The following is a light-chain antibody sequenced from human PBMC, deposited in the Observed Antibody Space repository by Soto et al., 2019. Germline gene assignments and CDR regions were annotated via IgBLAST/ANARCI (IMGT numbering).Light chain of an antibody. CDR3: QQYNNCPPWT. CDR2: GAS. J-gene: IGKJ1*01. V-gene: IGKV3-15*01. Sequence: IVMTQSPATLSVSPWERATLSCRASQSVSSNLAWYQQKPGQAPRLLLYGASTRATGIPARCSGSGSGTEFTLTISSLQSAAFAVYYCQQYNNCPPWTFGQGTKVDIK. CDR1: QSVSSN.